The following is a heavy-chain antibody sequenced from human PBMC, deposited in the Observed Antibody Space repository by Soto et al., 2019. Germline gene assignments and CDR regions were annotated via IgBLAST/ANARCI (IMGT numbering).Heavy chain of an antibody. D-gene: IGHD3-10*01. CDR1: GGSISRYY. J-gene: IGHJ6*02. CDR2: VHHSWGS. CDR3: ARQGFGPLHGLVDV. Sequence: QVQLQESGPGLVKPSETLSLSCTVSGGSISRYYWSWFGPSPGKRMEWIGYVHHSWGSSYNPSLQSRVAISLDASRRQFPLKVTSVTATDTAVYYCARQGFGPLHGLVDVWGQGTTVTVSS. V-gene: IGHV4-59*08.